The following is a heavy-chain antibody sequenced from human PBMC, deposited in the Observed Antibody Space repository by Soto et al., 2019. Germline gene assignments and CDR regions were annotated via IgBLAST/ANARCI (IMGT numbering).Heavy chain of an antibody. CDR3: ARGYSGYETPYYYYGMDV. CDR2: IWYDGSNK. D-gene: IGHD5-12*01. CDR1: GFTFSSYG. Sequence: QVQLVESGGGVVQPGRSLRLSCAASGFTFSSYGMHWVRQAPGKGLEWVAVIWYDGSNKYYADSVKGRFTISRDNSKNTLYLQMNSLRAEHTAVYYCARGYSGYETPYYYYGMDVWGQGTTVTVSS. V-gene: IGHV3-33*01. J-gene: IGHJ6*02.